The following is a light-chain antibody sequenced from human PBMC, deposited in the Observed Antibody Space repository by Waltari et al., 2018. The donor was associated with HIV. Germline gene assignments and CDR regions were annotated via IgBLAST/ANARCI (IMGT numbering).Light chain of an antibody. J-gene: IGLJ2*01. V-gene: IGLV6-57*04. CDR3: QSYDKTNVV. CDR2: ENN. CDR1: SGSIATNS. Sequence: NFVLTQPHSVSESPGKTVTISCTRSSGSIATNSVQWYQQRPDSAPTTVIFENNQRPPGVPDRFSGSIDRSSNSASLTISGLKTEDEADYYCQSYDKTNVVFGGGTKVTVL.